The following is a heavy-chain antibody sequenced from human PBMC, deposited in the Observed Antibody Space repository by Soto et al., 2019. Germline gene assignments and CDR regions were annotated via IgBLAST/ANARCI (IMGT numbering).Heavy chain of an antibody. J-gene: IGHJ6*02. V-gene: IGHV1-18*01. CDR3: ARDWCLSNYYCMDV. D-gene: IGHD2-8*01. CDR1: GYTFTSYG. CDR2: ISAYNGNT. Sequence: QVKLVQSGAEVKKPGASVKVSCKASGYTFTSYGISWVRQAPGQGLEWMGWISAYNGNTNYAQKLQGRVTMTTDTATSTAYMELRNLRSDDTAVYYCARDWCLSNYYCMDVWGQGTTVTVSS.